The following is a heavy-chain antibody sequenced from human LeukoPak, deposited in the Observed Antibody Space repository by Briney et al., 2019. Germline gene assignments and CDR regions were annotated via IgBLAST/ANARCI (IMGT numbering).Heavy chain of an antibody. CDR3: ARDPGYCSSTSCYTGYYYGMDV. CDR1: GFTFSDYY. V-gene: IGHV3-11*06. CDR2: ISSSSRYT. J-gene: IGHJ6*04. Sequence: GGSLRLSCAASGFTFSDYYMSWIRQAPGEGLEWVSYISSSSRYTNYADSVKGRFTISRDNAKNSLYLQMNSLRAEDTAVYYCARDPGYCSSTSCYTGYYYGMDVWGKGTTVTVSS. D-gene: IGHD2-2*02.